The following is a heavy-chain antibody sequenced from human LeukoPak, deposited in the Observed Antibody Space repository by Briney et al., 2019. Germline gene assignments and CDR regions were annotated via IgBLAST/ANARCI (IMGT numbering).Heavy chain of an antibody. Sequence: GGSLRLSCAASGFTFSSYGMHWVRQAPGKGLEWVAFIRYDGSNKYYADSVKGRFTISRDNSKNTLYLQMNSLRAEDTAVYYYAKTGITMVRGVLDVWGKGTTVTISS. CDR2: IRYDGSNK. CDR1: GFTFSSYG. V-gene: IGHV3-30*02. CDR3: AKTGITMVRGVLDV. D-gene: IGHD3-10*01. J-gene: IGHJ6*04.